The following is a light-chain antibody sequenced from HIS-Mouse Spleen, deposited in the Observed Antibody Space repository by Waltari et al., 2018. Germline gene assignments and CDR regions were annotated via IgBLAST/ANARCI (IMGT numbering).Light chain of an antibody. CDR2: EVS. CDR1: SSDVGRYNY. J-gene: IGLJ3*02. Sequence: QSALTQPPSASGSPGQSVTIPCTGTSSDVGRYNYVSWYQQHPGKAPKLMIYEVSKRPSGIPERFSGSNSGNTATLTISRVEAGDEADYYCQVWDSSSDHWVFGGGTKLTVL. CDR3: QVWDSSSDHWV. V-gene: IGLV2-8*01.